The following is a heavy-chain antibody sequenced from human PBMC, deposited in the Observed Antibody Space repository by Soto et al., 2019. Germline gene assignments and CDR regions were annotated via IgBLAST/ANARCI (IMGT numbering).Heavy chain of an antibody. CDR1: GYTFTSYG. CDR3: ARVRCTSPNCYFEHGMDV. D-gene: IGHD2-2*01. J-gene: IGHJ6*02. CDR2: ISAYNGNT. V-gene: IGHV1-18*01. Sequence: ASVKVSCKASGYTFTSYGISWVRQAPGQGLERMGWISAYNGNTNYAQKLQGRVIMTTDTSTSTAYMELRSLRSEDTAVYYCARVRCTSPNCYFEHGMDVWGQGTTVTVSS.